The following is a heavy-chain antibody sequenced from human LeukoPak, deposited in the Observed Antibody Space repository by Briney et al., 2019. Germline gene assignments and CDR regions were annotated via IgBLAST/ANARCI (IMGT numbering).Heavy chain of an antibody. J-gene: IGHJ5*01. CDR2: ISGSGSTV. CDR1: GFTFSDYY. D-gene: IGHD4-23*01. CDR3: ARDRGNSDPGDWFDS. V-gene: IGHV3-11*01. Sequence: GGSLRLSCAASGFTFSDYYMSWIRQAPGKGLEWVSYISGSGSTVYYAASVRGRFTISRDNAKNSLFLQMNSPRAEDTAVYYCARDRGNSDPGDWFDSWGQGTLVTVSS.